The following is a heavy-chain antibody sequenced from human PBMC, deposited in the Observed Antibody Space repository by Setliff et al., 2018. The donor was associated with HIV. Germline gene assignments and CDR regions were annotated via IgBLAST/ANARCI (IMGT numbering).Heavy chain of an antibody. J-gene: IGHJ4*02. Sequence: PSETLSLTFTVSGGAFNTSSSYWGWIRQPPGKGLEYIGGIFYSGSAYYNPSLKSRVTISVDTSKNQLSLKLSSVTAADTAVYYCARLKLSGVIDYWGQGTLVTVSS. CDR2: IFYSGSA. CDR3: ARLKLSGVIDY. V-gene: IGHV4-39*01. D-gene: IGHD2-8*01. CDR1: GGAFNTSSSY.